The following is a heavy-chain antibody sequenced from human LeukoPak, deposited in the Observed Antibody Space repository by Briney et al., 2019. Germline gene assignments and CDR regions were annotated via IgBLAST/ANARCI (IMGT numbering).Heavy chain of an antibody. D-gene: IGHD5-18*01. Sequence: PGGSLRLSCAASGFTVSSNYMSWVRQAPGKGLEWVSVIYSGGTTYYADSVKGRFTISRDNSKNTLYLQMTSLRAEDTAVYYCAKGGTTAIFYGIDVWGQGTTVTVSS. V-gene: IGHV3-66*01. CDR3: AKGGTTAIFYGIDV. J-gene: IGHJ6*02. CDR2: IYSGGTT. CDR1: GFTVSSNY.